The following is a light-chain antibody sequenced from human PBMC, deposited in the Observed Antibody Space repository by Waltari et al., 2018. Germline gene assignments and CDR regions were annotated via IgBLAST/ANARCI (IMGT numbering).Light chain of an antibody. Sequence: EIVLTQSPATLSLSPGERATLSCRASQSVRSYLAWYQQKPGQAPRLLIYDASNRASGIPGRFSGSGSGTDFTLTISILEPEDFAVYYCQQRSNWPRTFGQGTKVEIK. V-gene: IGKV3-11*01. CDR3: QQRSNWPRT. CDR1: QSVRSY. CDR2: DAS. J-gene: IGKJ1*01.